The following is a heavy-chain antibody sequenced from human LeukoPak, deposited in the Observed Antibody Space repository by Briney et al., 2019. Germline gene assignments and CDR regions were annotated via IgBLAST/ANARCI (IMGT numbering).Heavy chain of an antibody. CDR3: ARDRQSYYDYHY. J-gene: IGHJ4*02. D-gene: IGHD3-3*01. Sequence: PSETLSLTCTVSGGSVSSYYWSWIRQPPGKGLEWIGYIYYSGSTNYNPSLKSRVTISVDTSKNQFSLKLSSVTAADTAVYYCARDRQSYYDYHYWGQGTLVTVSS. CDR2: IYYSGST. V-gene: IGHV4-59*02. CDR1: GGSVSSYY.